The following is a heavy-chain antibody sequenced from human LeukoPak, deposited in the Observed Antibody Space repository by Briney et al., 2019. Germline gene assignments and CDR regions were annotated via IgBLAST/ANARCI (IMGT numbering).Heavy chain of an antibody. Sequence: SETLSRTCTVSGGSISSGGYYWSWIRQHPGKGLEWIGYIYYSGSTYYNPSLKSRVTISVDTSKNQFSLKLSSVTAADTAVYYCARDRVRPIRGFDPWGQGTLVTVSS. D-gene: IGHD6-6*01. CDR2: IYYSGST. J-gene: IGHJ5*02. CDR3: ARDRVRPIRGFDP. CDR1: GGSISSGGYY. V-gene: IGHV4-31*03.